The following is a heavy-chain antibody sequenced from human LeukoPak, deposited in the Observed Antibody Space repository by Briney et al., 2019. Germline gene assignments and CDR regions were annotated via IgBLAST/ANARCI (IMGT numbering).Heavy chain of an antibody. J-gene: IGHJ6*04. CDR3: ARVRGRNYGSGSYAGLDV. CDR2: IWYDGSKI. CDR1: GFTFRSYG. Sequence: GGPLRLSCAASGFTFRSYGMYWVRQAPGKGVEWVAVIWYDGSKIYYADSVKGRFTISRDNSKNTLYMEMNSLRAEDTAVYYCARVRGRNYGSGSYAGLDVWGKGTTVTVSS. D-gene: IGHD3-10*01. V-gene: IGHV3-33*07.